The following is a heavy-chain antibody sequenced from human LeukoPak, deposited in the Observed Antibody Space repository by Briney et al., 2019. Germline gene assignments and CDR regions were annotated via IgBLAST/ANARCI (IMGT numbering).Heavy chain of an antibody. CDR1: GGSIISDDYY. Sequence: SETLSLTCTVSGGSIISDDYYWTWIRQPPGKGLEGIGYIYYSGTTYYNPSLETRLTIALDTSKNQFSLELSSVTAADTAVYYCAEELVRDGDYVGPFDYWGQGSLVAVSS. V-gene: IGHV4-30-4*01. CDR3: AEELVRDGDYVGPFDY. D-gene: IGHD4-17*01. CDR2: IYYSGTT. J-gene: IGHJ4*02.